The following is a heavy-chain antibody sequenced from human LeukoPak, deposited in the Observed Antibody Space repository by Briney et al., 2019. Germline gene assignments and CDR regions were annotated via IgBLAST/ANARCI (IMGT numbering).Heavy chain of an antibody. Sequence: PSETLSLTCTVSGGSISSYYWSWIRQPPGKGLEWIGYIYYSGSTNYNPSLKNRVTISVDTSKNQFSLKLSSVTAADTAVYYCARGHYDILTGYLYYYYYIDVWGKGTTVTISS. J-gene: IGHJ6*03. V-gene: IGHV4-59*01. CDR2: IYYSGST. D-gene: IGHD3-9*01. CDR1: GGSISSYY. CDR3: ARGHYDILTGYLYYYYYIDV.